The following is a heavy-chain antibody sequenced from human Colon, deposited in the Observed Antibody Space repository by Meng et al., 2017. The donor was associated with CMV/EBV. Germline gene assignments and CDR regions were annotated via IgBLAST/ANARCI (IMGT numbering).Heavy chain of an antibody. CDR1: GGHISDYY. J-gene: IGHJ4*02. V-gene: IGHV4-59*01. Sequence: SETLSLTCTVSGGHISDYYWSWIRQPPGKGLEWLGYIYKNGSTNYNPSLKSRVSMSVDTSNNQFSLKLSSVTAADTAVYYCVRSLVGDILTGYLYFFDYWGQGTQVTVSS. D-gene: IGHD3-9*01. CDR3: VRSLVGDILTGYLYFFDY. CDR2: IYKNGST.